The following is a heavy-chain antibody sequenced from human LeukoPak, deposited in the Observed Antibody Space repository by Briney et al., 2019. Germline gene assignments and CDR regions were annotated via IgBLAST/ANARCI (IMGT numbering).Heavy chain of an antibody. CDR3: AREAVAGTAAQPPDY. CDR1: GYTFTSYY. D-gene: IGHD6-19*01. J-gene: IGHJ4*02. Sequence: GASVKVSCKASGYTFTSYYMHWVRQALGQGLEWMGIINPSGGSTSYAQKFQGRVTMTRDTSTSTVYMELSSLRSEDTAVYYCAREAVAGTAAQPPDYWGQGTLVTVSS. V-gene: IGHV1-46*01. CDR2: INPSGGST.